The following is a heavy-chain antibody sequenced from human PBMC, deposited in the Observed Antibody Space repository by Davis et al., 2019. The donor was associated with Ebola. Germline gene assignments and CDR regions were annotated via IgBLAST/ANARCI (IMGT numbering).Heavy chain of an antibody. CDR3: ARLETVAGLDY. J-gene: IGHJ4*02. V-gene: IGHV4-61*01. CDR1: GGSVSSGSYY. CDR2: IYYSGST. Sequence: MPSETLSLTCTVSGGSVSSGSYYWSWIRQPPGKGLEWIGYIYYSGSTNYNPSLKSRVTISVDTSKNQFSLKLSSVTAADTAVYYCARLETVAGLDYWGQGTLVTVSS. D-gene: IGHD6-19*01.